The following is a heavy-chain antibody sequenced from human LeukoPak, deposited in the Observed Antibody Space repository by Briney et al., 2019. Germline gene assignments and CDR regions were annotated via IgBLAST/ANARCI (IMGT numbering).Heavy chain of an antibody. CDR3: ARDQTFYVSSGYYYVTYLQH. D-gene: IGHD3-22*01. CDR2: MSSGGST. J-gene: IGHJ1*01. V-gene: IGHV4-4*07. Sequence: SETLSLTCTVSGASIGSSYCTWIRQPAGEGLEWIGRMSSGGSTTYNPSFKGRVTMSLDTSKKQFSLNLTSVTAADTAVYYCARDQTFYVSSGYYYVTYLQHWGQGILLTVSS. CDR1: GASIGSSY.